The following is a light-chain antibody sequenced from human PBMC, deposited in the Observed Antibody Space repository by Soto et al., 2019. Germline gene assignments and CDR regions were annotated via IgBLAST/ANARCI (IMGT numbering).Light chain of an antibody. CDR3: QQSKTFPLP. V-gene: IGKV1-12*01. CDR2: IAS. CDR1: QDLTGW. Sequence: DIQMTQSPSSVSASVGDRVNITCRASQDLTGWLTWYQQKPGKAPKVLIYIASRLQSGVPSRFSGRGSGTDFSLTISNLQPEDFATYFCQQSKTFPLPFGGGTKVEMK. J-gene: IGKJ4*01.